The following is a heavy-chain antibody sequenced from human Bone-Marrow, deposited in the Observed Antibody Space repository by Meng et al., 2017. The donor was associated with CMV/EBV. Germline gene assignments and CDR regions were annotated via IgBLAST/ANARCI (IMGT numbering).Heavy chain of an antibody. CDR3: ARGDGYQLPTAVVY. J-gene: IGHJ4*02. Sequence: GGSLRLSCAASGFTFSSYAIHWVRQAPGKGLEWVAVISSNGSNTYYADSVKGRFTISRDNSKNTLYLQMNSLRAEDTAVYYCARGDGYQLPTAVVYWGQGTRVTVSS. CDR2: ISSNGSNT. V-gene: IGHV3-30*04. CDR1: GFTFSSYA. D-gene: IGHD2-2*01.